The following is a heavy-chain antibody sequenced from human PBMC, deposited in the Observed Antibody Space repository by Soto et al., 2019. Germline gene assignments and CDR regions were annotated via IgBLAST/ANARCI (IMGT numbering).Heavy chain of an antibody. CDR2: IDPSDSYT. D-gene: IGHD2-21*02. CDR1: GYSFTKFC. J-gene: IGHJ4*02. V-gene: IGHV5-10-1*01. Sequence: PVESLTISCETSGYSFTKFCIIWVLQMPGKGLEWMGRIDPSDSYTNYSPSFQCHVTFSADESINTAYLQWSSLKASDTAMYYCARHRHTDSPFMVVTPLGLDYWAQGTMVTVSS. CDR3: ARHRHTDSPFMVVTPLGLDY.